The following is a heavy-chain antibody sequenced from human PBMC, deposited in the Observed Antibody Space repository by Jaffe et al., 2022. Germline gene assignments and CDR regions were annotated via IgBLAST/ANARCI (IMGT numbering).Heavy chain of an antibody. Sequence: EVQLLESGGGLVQPGGSLRLSCAASGFTFNSYAMSMSWVRQAPGKGLEWVSGISSSGGSTYYADSVKGRFTISRDNSKNTLYLQMSSLRPDDTAVYYCAKLSWGQLATFGGPNAFDIWGRGTVVTVS. D-gene: IGHD6-6*01. V-gene: IGHV3-23*01. CDR3: AKLSWGQLATFGGPNAFDI. J-gene: IGHJ3*02. CDR1: GFTFNSYA. CDR2: ISSSGGST.